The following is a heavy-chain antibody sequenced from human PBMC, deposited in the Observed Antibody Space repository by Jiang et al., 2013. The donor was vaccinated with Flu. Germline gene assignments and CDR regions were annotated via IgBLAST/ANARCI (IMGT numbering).Heavy chain of an antibody. J-gene: IGHJ4*02. D-gene: IGHD3-16*02. CDR1: GGSISSYY. Sequence: LLKPSETLSLTCTVSGGSISSYYWSWIRQPPGKGLEWIGYIYYSGSTNYNPSLKSRVTISVDTSKNQFSLKLSSVTAADTAVYYCATSLRLGELSFEGLENWGQGTLVTVSS. CDR2: IYYSGST. CDR3: ATSLRLGELSFEGLEN. V-gene: IGHV4-59*01.